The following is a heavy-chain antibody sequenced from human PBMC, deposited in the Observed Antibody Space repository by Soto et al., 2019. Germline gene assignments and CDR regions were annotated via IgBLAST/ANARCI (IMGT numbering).Heavy chain of an antibody. CDR2: IYYSGST. J-gene: IGHJ4*02. Sequence: SETLSVTCTVSGGSISSYYWSWIRQPPGKGLEWIGYIYYSGSTNYNPSLKSRVTISVDTSRNQFSLKLSSLTAADTAVYYCARHDPWGPFDYWGQGTLVTVSS. CDR3: ARHDPWGPFDY. V-gene: IGHV4-59*08. CDR1: GGSISSYY. D-gene: IGHD3-16*01.